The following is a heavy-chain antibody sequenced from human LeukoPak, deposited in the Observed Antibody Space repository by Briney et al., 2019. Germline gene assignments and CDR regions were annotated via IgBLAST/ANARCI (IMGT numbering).Heavy chain of an antibody. CDR2: ISSSSSYI. J-gene: IGHJ4*02. V-gene: IGHV3-21*01. CDR3: AREGSGTYYFDY. Sequence: EGSLRLSCAASGFTFSSYSMNWVRQAPGKGLEWVSSISSSSSYIYYADSVKGRFTISRDNAKNSLYLQMNSLRAEDTAVYYCAREGSGTYYFDYWGQGTLVTVSS. D-gene: IGHD3-10*01. CDR1: GFTFSSYS.